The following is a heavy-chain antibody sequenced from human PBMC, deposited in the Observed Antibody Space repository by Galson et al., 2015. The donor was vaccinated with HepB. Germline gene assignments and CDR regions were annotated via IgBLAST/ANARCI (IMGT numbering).Heavy chain of an antibody. D-gene: IGHD3-22*01. V-gene: IGHV5-10-1*01. J-gene: IGHJ4*02. CDR2: IDPSDSYT. CDR3: ARHVNYYDSSGYYYLDY. Sequence: QSGAEVKRPGESLRISCKGSGYSFTSYWISWVRQMPGKGLEWMGRIDPSDSYTNYSPSFQGHVTISADKSISTAYLQWSSLKASDTAMYYCARHVNYYDSSGYYYLDYWGQGTLVTVSS. CDR1: GYSFTSYW.